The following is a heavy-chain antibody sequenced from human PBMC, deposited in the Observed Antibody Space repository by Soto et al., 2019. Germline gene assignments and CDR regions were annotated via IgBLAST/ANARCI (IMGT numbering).Heavy chain of an antibody. CDR1: GDSVTSGSTY. Sequence: QVQLQESGPGLVKRSETLSLTCTVSGDSVTSGSTYWSWIRQPPGKGLEWIGYVHYTGSTNYNPSLKSRVAISVDTSKNHFSLTLSSVTAADTAVYYCARDRGNFGVVLADFYQYGMDVWGQGTSVTVSS. J-gene: IGHJ6*02. CDR3: ARDRGNFGVVLADFYQYGMDV. D-gene: IGHD3-3*01. V-gene: IGHV4-61*03. CDR2: VHYTGST.